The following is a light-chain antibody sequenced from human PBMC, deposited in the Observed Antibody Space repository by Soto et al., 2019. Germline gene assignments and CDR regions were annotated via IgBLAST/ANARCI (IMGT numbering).Light chain of an antibody. V-gene: IGKV3D-15*01. CDR2: GIS. CDR3: QQHGQWPIT. J-gene: IGKJ5*01. Sequence: EIVMTQSPATLSVSPGERATLSCRASQSVNGNYLAWYQQKPGQAPRLLIYGISKRATDIPDRFSGSGSGTEFTLTISSLQPEDFATYYCQQHGQWPITFGQGTRLEI. CDR1: QSVNGN.